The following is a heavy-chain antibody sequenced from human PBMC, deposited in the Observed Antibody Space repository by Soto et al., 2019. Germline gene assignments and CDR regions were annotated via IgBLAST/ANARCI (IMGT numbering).Heavy chain of an antibody. CDR2: IWYDGSNK. Sequence: GGSLRLSCAASGFTFSSYGMHWVRQAPGKGLEWVAVIWYDGSNKYYADSVKGRFTISRDNSKNTLYLQMNSLRAEDTAVYYCARDRRTYDSSGYYYFVTWGQGTLVTVSS. D-gene: IGHD3-22*01. CDR1: GFTFSSYG. J-gene: IGHJ4*02. V-gene: IGHV3-33*01. CDR3: ARDRRTYDSSGYYYFVT.